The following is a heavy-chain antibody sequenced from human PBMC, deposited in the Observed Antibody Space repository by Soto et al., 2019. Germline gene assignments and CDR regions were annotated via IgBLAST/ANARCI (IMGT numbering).Heavy chain of an antibody. CDR2: TYYRSKWKT. V-gene: IGHV6-1*01. J-gene: IGHJ3*02. Sequence: SHTLSLTCVISGYSVSSNSAAWNWVRQSPSRGLEWLGKTYYRSKWKTDYAVSVRGRITINPDTSKNQFSLQLNSVTPGDTAVYYCARGDVIDIWGRGTMVTVSS. CDR1: GYSVSSNSAA. CDR3: ARGDVIDI.